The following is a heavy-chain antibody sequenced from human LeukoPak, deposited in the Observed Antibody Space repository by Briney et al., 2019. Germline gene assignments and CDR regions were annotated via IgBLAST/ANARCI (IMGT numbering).Heavy chain of an antibody. CDR2: INDNGAGT. J-gene: IGHJ5*02. V-gene: IGHV3-23*01. CDR3: AKDSYSSLGELSTPPINWFDP. D-gene: IGHD3-16*02. CDR1: GFTFRSFA. Sequence: PGGSLRLSCAASGFTFRSFAMSWVRQAPGKGLKWVSTINDNGAGTYYADSVNGRFTVSRDNSYNTVSLQMNSLRDEDTGVYYCAKDSYSSLGELSTPPINWFDPWGQGTLVTVSS.